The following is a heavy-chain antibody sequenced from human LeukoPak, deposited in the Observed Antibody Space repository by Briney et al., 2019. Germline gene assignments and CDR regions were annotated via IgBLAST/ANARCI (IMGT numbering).Heavy chain of an antibody. CDR3: AKDPCRGYSYGYTSNPRLCAFDY. D-gene: IGHD5-18*01. CDR1: GFTFSSYG. Sequence: GGSLRLSCAASGFTFSSYGMRWVRQAPGKGLEWVAVISYDGSNQYYADSVKGRFTISRDNSKNTLYLQVNSLRDEDTALYYCAKDPCRGYSYGYTSNPRLCAFDYWGQGTLVTVSS. J-gene: IGHJ4*02. V-gene: IGHV3-30*18. CDR2: ISYDGSNQ.